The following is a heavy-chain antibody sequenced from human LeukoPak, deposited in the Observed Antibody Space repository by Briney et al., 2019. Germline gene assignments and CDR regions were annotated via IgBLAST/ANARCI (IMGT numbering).Heavy chain of an antibody. CDR2: ISAYNGNT. CDR3: ARGPGGRSGYYPLEDYYYYYYMDV. V-gene: IGHV1-18*01. Sequence: ASVKVSCKASGYTFTSYGINWVRQAPGQGLEWTGWISAYNGNTNYAQNLQGRVTMTTDTSTSTAYMELRSLRSDDTAVYYCARGPGGRSGYYPLEDYYYYYYMDVWGKGTTVTVSS. J-gene: IGHJ6*03. D-gene: IGHD3-22*01. CDR1: GYTFTSYG.